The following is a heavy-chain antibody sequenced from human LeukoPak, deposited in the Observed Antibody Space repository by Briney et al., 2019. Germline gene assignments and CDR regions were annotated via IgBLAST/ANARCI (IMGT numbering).Heavy chain of an antibody. CDR2: IYSGGRT. CDR1: GFTVSSNY. Sequence: GGSLRLSCAASGFTVSSNYMSWVRQAPGKGLEWVSVIYSGGRTYYADSVKGRFTISRDNSKNTLYLQMNSLRAEDTAVYFCARVPGGWGSYYLDYWGQGTLVTVSS. CDR3: ARVPGGWGSYYLDY. J-gene: IGHJ4*02. V-gene: IGHV3-66*01. D-gene: IGHD3-16*01.